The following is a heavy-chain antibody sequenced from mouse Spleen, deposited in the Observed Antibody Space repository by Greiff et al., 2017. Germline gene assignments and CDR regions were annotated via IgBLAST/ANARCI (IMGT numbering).Heavy chain of an antibody. CDR1: GYTFTSYW. CDR3: AGGSSYVGYFDV. D-gene: IGHD1-1*01. J-gene: IGHJ1*01. Sequence: VQLKQPGTELVKPGASVKLSCKASGYTFTSYWMHWVKQRPGQGLEWIGNINPSNGGTNYNEKFKSKATLTVDKSSSTAYMQLSSLTSEDSAVYYCAGGSSYVGYFDVWGAGTTVTVSS. V-gene: IGHV1-53*01. CDR2: INPSNGGT.